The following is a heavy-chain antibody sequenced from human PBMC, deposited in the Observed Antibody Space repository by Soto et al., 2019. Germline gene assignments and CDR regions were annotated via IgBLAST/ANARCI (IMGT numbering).Heavy chain of an antibody. CDR3: ARMYNSGYYRPEGDYYFYGLDV. CDR2: MYTSGNT. V-gene: IGHV4-4*07. J-gene: IGHJ6*02. CDR1: GASIRDYY. D-gene: IGHD6-19*01. Sequence: QVQLQESGPGLVKPSETLSVTSSVSGASIRDYYWSWIRQPAGKGLEWIGRMYTSGNTKYNPSLKSRLTMSTDTSVNLFSLTLRSVTAADTAIYFCARMYNSGYYRPEGDYYFYGLDVWGQGTTVTVSS.